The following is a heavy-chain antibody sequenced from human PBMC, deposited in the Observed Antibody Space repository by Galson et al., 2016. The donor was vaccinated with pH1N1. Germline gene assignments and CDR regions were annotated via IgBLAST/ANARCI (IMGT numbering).Heavy chain of an antibody. CDR1: GFVFRDYY. V-gene: IGHV3-11*04. D-gene: IGHD5/OR15-5a*01. Sequence: SLRLSCAASGFVFRDYYMSWIRQAPGKGLEWISYVSASGTTVVYADSVKGRFTNSRDNAKNSLSLQMNSLRAEDTAVYYCAREKGVLSTTTSFDSWGQGALVTVSS. J-gene: IGHJ4*02. CDR3: AREKGVLSTTTSFDS. CDR2: VSASGTTV.